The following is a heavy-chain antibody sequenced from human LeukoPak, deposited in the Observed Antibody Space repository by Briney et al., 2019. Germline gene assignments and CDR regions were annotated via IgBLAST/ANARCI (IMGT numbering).Heavy chain of an antibody. D-gene: IGHD6-6*01. Sequence: GGSLQISCKGSGYGFTSYWIGWVRQMPGKGLEWMGIIYPGDSDTRYSPSFQGQVTISADKSISTAYLQWSSLKASDTAMYYCARQYSSSSPFDYWGQGTLVTVSS. CDR3: ARQYSSSSPFDY. CDR2: IYPGDSDT. J-gene: IGHJ4*02. V-gene: IGHV5-51*01. CDR1: GYGFTSYW.